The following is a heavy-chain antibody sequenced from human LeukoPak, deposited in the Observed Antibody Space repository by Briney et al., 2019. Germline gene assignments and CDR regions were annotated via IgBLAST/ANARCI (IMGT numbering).Heavy chain of an antibody. V-gene: IGHV3-7*01. Sequence: GGSLRLSCAASRFTLSNYRMRGVRQAPGKGREWVANIKQDGSETYYVDSVKGRFTISRDNAKNSLSLQMNSLRAEDTAVYYCARQRGSGCLDYWGQGTLVTVSS. CDR3: ARQRGSGCLDY. D-gene: IGHD6-19*01. J-gene: IGHJ4*02. CDR1: RFTLSNYR. CDR2: IKQDGSET.